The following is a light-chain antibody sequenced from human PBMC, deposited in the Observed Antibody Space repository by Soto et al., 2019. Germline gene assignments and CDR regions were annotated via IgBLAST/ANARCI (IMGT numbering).Light chain of an antibody. V-gene: IGLV4-69*01. CDR3: QTWGSGIHWV. J-gene: IGLJ3*02. Sequence: QSVLTQSPSSSASLGASVRLTRTLSSGHSNYAIAWLQQRPEEGPRYLMKLNNDGSYNKGDGIPDSFSGSSSGAERYLTISCRQSEDAADYYCQTWGSGIHWVFRAGTKLTVL. CDR1: SGHSNYA. CDR2: LNNDGSY.